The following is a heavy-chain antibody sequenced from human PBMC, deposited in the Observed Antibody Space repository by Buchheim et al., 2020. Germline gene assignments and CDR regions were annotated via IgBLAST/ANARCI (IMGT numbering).Heavy chain of an antibody. J-gene: IGHJ5*02. CDR1: GGSISSYY. CDR3: ARGHKNFGVVIENWFDP. Sequence: QVQLQESGPGLVKPSETLSLTCTVSGGSISSYYWSWIRQPPGKGLEWIGYIYYSGSTNYNPSLKSRVTISVDTSKNQFSLKLSSVTAADTAVYYCARGHKNFGVVIENWFDPWGQGTL. D-gene: IGHD3-3*01. V-gene: IGHV4-59*01. CDR2: IYYSGST.